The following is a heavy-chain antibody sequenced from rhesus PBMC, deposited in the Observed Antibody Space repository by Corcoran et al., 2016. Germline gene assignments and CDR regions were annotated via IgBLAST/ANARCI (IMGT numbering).Heavy chain of an antibody. D-gene: IGHD6-25*01. J-gene: IGHJ4*01. V-gene: IGHV4S7*01. CDR1: GGSISGGYG. CDR3: ARGGRQLEIVFDY. CDR2: IFGRIGST. Sequence: QLQLQESGPGLVKPSETLSLTYAVSGGSISGGYGWSWIRQPPGTGLEWIGHIFGRIGSTYDNPYLKSRVNISTDTSKNQFALKLSSVTAAETAVYYCARGGRQLEIVFDYWGQGVLVTVSS.